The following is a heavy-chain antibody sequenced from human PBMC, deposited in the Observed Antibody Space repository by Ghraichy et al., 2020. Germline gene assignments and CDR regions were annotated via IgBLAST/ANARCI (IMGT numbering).Heavy chain of an antibody. V-gene: IGHV5-51*01. CDR2: IYPGDSDT. J-gene: IGHJ4*02. CDR3: ARRKFSYYYDSSGYYPYYFDY. Sequence: GESLNISCKGSGYSFTSYWIGWVRQMPGKGLEWMGIIYPGDSDTRYSPSFQGQVTISADKSISTAYLQWSSLKASDTAMYYCARRKFSYYYDSSGYYPYYFDYWGQGTLVTVSS. D-gene: IGHD3-22*01. CDR1: GYSFTSYW.